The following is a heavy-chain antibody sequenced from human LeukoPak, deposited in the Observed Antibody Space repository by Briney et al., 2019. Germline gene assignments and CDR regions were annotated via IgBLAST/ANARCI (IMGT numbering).Heavy chain of an antibody. CDR1: GGSISSYY. Sequence: PSETLSLTCTVSGGSISSYYWSWIRQPPGKGLEWIGYIYYSGSTNYNPSLKSRVTISVDTSKNQFSLKLSSVTAADTAMYYCARDLKVRGVIITDAFDIWGQGTMVTVSS. J-gene: IGHJ3*02. D-gene: IGHD3-10*01. CDR2: IYYSGST. V-gene: IGHV4-59*01. CDR3: ARDLKVRGVIITDAFDI.